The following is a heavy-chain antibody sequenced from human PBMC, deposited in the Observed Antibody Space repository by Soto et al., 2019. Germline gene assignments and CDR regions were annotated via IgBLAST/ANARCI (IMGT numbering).Heavy chain of an antibody. Sequence: QVQLQESGPGLVMPSPTLSLTCTVSGDSISSGDYRWTWIRQHPGKGLEWIGYIDVHGTTSYNASLKSSTTIVLDTSYYQFSLKLASVTAADTAVYFCARYYGTWPYSGGLDPWGQGTLVTVSS. CDR2: IDVHGTT. CDR1: GDSISSGDYR. V-gene: IGHV4-31*03. D-gene: IGHD3-10*01. J-gene: IGHJ5*02. CDR3: ARYYGTWPYSGGLDP.